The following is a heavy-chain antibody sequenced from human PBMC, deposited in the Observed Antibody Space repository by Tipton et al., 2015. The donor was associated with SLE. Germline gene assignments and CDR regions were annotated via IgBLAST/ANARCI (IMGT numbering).Heavy chain of an antibody. J-gene: IGHJ3*02. CDR3: ARGGDSSSWHGTDAFDI. V-gene: IGHV3-21*03. CDR1: GFIFSDYS. D-gene: IGHD6-13*01. CDR2: ISDSSRYK. Sequence: GSLRLSCSVSGFIFSDYSMNWVRQAPGKGLEWVSSISDSSRYKFYADSVKGRFTISRDNAKNSLFLQMNSLRAEDTSVYYCARGGDSSSWHGTDAFDIWGQGTMVTVSS.